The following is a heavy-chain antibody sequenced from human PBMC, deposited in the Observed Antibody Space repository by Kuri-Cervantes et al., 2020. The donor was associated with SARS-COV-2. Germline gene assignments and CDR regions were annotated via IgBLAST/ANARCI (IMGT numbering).Heavy chain of an antibody. CDR3: ARDLIAARPEVFDP. CDR1: GFTFSSYG. J-gene: IGHJ5*02. V-gene: IGHV3-33*08. D-gene: IGHD6-6*01. CDR2: IWYGGSNK. Sequence: GESLKISCAASGFTFSSYGMHWVRQAPGKGLEWVAVIWYGGSNKYYADSVKGRFTISRDDSKNTLYLQMNSLRAEDTAVYYCARDLIAARPEVFDPWGQGTLVTVSS.